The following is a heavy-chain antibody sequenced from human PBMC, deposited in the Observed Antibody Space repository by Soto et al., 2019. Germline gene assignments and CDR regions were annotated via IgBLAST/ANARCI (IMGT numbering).Heavy chain of an antibody. Sequence: GGSLRLSCAASGFTFSSYGMHWVRQAPGKGLEWVAVIWYDGSNKYYADSVKGRFTISRDNSKNTLYLQMNSLRAEDTAVYYCARDNLLYSSGHNWFDPWGQGTLVTVSS. CDR1: GFTFSSYG. J-gene: IGHJ5*02. V-gene: IGHV3-33*01. D-gene: IGHD6-19*01. CDR3: ARDNLLYSSGHNWFDP. CDR2: IWYDGSNK.